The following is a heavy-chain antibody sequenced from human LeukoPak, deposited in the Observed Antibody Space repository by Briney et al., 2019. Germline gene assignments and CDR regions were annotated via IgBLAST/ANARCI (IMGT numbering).Heavy chain of an antibody. CDR3: AIDPGTVDTPMVPVWDY. Sequence: GESLRLSCAASGFTFSNYKMRWVRQAPGRGLEWVSSISSNSTYISYTDSVKGRFTISRDNDKNSLYMQMNSLRAEDTAVYYCAIDPGTVDTPMVPVWDYWGQGTVVTVSP. V-gene: IGHV3-21*01. D-gene: IGHD5-18*01. J-gene: IGHJ4*02. CDR1: GFTFSNYK. CDR2: ISSNSTYI.